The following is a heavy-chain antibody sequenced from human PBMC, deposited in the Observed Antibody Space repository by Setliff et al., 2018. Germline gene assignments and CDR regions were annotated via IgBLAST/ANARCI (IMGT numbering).Heavy chain of an antibody. CDR1: GDTLISYG. V-gene: IGHV1-18*01. CDR3: ARVLFHCSSTSCYLDAFDI. CDR2: ISAYNGNT. J-gene: IGHJ3*02. Sequence: GASVKVSCKASGDTLISYGISWVRQAPGQGLEWMGWISAYNGNTNYAQKLQGRVTMTTDTSTSTAYMELRSLRSDDTAVYYCARVLFHCSSTSCYLDAFDIWGQRTMVTVSS. D-gene: IGHD2-2*01.